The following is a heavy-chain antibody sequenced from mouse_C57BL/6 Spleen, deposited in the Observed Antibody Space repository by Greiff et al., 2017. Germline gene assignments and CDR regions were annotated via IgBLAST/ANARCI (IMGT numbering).Heavy chain of an antibody. V-gene: IGHV2-3*01. CDR2: IWGDGST. J-gene: IGHJ4*01. CDR1: GFSLTSYG. Sequence: VKLMESGPGLVAPSQSLSITCTVSGFSLTSYGVSWVRQPPGKGLEWLGVIWGDGSTNYHSALISRLSISKDNSKSQVFLKLNSLQTDDTATYYCARRWLLRNYYAMDYWGQGTSVTVSS. CDR3: ARRWLLRNYYAMDY. D-gene: IGHD2-3*01.